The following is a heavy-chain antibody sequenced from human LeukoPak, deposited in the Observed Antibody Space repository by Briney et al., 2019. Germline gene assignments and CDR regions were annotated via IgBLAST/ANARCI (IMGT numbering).Heavy chain of an antibody. D-gene: IGHD3-3*01. V-gene: IGHV3-30*18. J-gene: IGHJ4*02. CDR3: AKDHDFWSGNDC. CDR1: GFTFSSYG. Sequence: GGSLRLSCAASGFTFSSYGMHWVRQAPVKGLEWVAVISYDGSNKYYADSVKGRFTISRDNSKNTLYLQMNSLRAEDTAVYYCAKDHDFWSGNDCWGQGTLVTVSS. CDR2: ISYDGSNK.